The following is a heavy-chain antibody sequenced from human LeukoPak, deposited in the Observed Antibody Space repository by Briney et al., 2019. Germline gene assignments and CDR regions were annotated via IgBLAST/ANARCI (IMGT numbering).Heavy chain of an antibody. Sequence: SETLSLTCTVSGGSVSSGSYYWRWIRQPPGKGLEWIGYIYYSGSTNYNPSLKSRVTISVDTSKNQFSLKLSSVTAADAAVYYCARAPTMVRGVIRFDPWGQGTLVTVSS. J-gene: IGHJ5*02. D-gene: IGHD3-10*01. CDR3: ARAPTMVRGVIRFDP. CDR1: GGSVSSGSYY. CDR2: IYYSGST. V-gene: IGHV4-61*01.